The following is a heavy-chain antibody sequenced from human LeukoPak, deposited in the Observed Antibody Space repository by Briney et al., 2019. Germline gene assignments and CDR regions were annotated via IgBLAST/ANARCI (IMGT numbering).Heavy chain of an antibody. J-gene: IGHJ4*02. CDR2: INKDGGEK. D-gene: IGHD1-26*01. CDR1: GFTFSSYW. V-gene: IGHV3-7*03. CDR3: VKDSPPRYSGSPPAY. Sequence: GGSLRLSCAASGFTFSSYWMSWVRQAPGKGLEWVANINKDGGEKYYVDSVEGRFTISRDNAKNSLYLQMNSLRADDTAVYYCVKDSPPRYSGSPPAYWGQGTLVTVSS.